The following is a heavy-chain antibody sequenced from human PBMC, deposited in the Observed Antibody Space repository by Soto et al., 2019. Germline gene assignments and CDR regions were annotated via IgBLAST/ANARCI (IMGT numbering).Heavy chain of an antibody. V-gene: IGHV4-4*02. D-gene: IGHD4-17*01. CDR1: RGAISSSHW. Sequence: SETLSLTCAVSRGAISSSHWWSWVRQPPGQGLEWIGGIYESGSTNYNPSLKSRVTISVDKSKNQFSLKLSSVTAADTAMYYCARGYDYGDHFDAFDIWGQGTMVTVSS. CDR3: ARGYDYGDHFDAFDI. CDR2: IYESGST. J-gene: IGHJ3*02.